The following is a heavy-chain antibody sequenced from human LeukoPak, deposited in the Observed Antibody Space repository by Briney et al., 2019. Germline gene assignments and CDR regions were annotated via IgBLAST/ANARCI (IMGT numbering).Heavy chain of an antibody. CDR3: AKVIWEVDMFYDS. J-gene: IGHJ4*02. CDR2: ITGSDGRT. D-gene: IGHD3-10*02. CDR1: EFTFSNCP. V-gene: IGHV3-23*01. Sequence: GGSLRLSCAASEFTFSNCPMSWVRQAPGKGLEWVSAITGSDGRTYYADSVKGRFTISRDNSKNTLDLKMNSLRAEDTAVYYCAKVIWEVDMFYDSWGQGTLVTVSS.